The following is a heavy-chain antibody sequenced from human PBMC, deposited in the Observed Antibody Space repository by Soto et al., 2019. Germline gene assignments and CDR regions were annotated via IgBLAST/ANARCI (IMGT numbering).Heavy chain of an antibody. J-gene: IGHJ4*02. D-gene: IGHD4-17*01. CDR1: GFTFSSYG. V-gene: IGHV3-33*01. CDR3: ARDRDYVLY. CDR2: MWYDGSNK. Sequence: QVQLVESGGGVVQPGRSLRLSCAASGFTFSSYGMHWVRQAPGKGLEWVAVMWYDGSNKYYADSVKGRFTISRDNSKNTLYLQMNSLRAEDTAVYYCARDRDYVLYWGQGTLVTVSS.